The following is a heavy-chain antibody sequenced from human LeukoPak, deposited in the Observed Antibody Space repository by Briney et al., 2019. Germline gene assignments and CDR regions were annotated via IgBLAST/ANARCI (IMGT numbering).Heavy chain of an antibody. Sequence: GESLKISCKGSGYTFTNHWIAWVRQMPGKSLEWMGIIYPADSDTRYSPSFQGQVTISADKSVRTAYLQWSSLKASDTAMYYCAFGASNWDQFDYWGQGTLVTVSS. CDR1: GYTFTNHW. J-gene: IGHJ4*02. V-gene: IGHV5-51*01. D-gene: IGHD7-27*01. CDR2: IYPADSDT. CDR3: AFGASNWDQFDY.